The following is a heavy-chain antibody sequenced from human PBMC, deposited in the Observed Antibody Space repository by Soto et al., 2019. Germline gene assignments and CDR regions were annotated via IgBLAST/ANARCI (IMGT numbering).Heavy chain of an antibody. V-gene: IGHV4-31*03. J-gene: IGHJ4*02. CDR1: GGSISNGGFY. CDR3: ASHRRSVWGSYRPPFDY. D-gene: IGHD3-16*02. CDR2: IFYSGNT. Sequence: QVQLQESGPGLVRPSQTLSLTCTVSGGSISNGGFYWSWIRQRPGKGLEWIGNIFYSGNTDYNPSLKSRVTISIDTSRNQCSLKLNSVTAADTSVYYCASHRRSVWGSYRPPFDYWGQGTLVTVSS.